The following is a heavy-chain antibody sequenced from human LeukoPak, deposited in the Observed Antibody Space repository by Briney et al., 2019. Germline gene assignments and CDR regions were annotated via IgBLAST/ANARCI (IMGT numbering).Heavy chain of an antibody. Sequence: GGSLRLSCAASGFXFSNYWMSWVRQAPGKGLEWVANIKQDGSEQYNVDSVKGRFTISRDNSKNSLYLQMNSLRAEDTAVYYCVRWSGSWYYWGQGTLVTVSS. V-gene: IGHV3-7*05. CDR3: VRWSGSWYY. D-gene: IGHD6-13*01. CDR2: IKQDGSEQ. J-gene: IGHJ4*02. CDR1: GFXFSNYW.